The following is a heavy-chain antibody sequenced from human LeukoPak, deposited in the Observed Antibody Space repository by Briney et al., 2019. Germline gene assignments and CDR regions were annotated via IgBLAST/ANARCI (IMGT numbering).Heavy chain of an antibody. CDR2: IYYSGST. D-gene: IGHD5-12*01. V-gene: IGHV4-59*01. CDR1: GGSISSYY. Sequence: SETLPLTCTVSGGSISSYYWSWIRQPPGKGLEWIGYIYYSGSTNYNPSLKSRVTISVDTSKNQFSLKLSSVTAADTAVYYCARGDIVATIPYYFDYWGQGTLVTVSS. J-gene: IGHJ4*02. CDR3: ARGDIVATIPYYFDY.